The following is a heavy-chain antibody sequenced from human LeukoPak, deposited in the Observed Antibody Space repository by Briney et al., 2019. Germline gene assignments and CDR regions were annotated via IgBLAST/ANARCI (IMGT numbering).Heavy chain of an antibody. CDR1: GFTFSSYA. D-gene: IGHD6-13*01. CDR2: ISYDGATT. CDR3: ARGSSSWYPIEH. V-gene: IGHV3-30*01. J-gene: IGHJ1*01. Sequence: PGESLRLSCAASGFTFSSYAMHWVRQAPGKGLEWVAVISYDGATTYYADSVKGRFTISRDNSKNTLYLQMNSLRAEDTAMYYCARGSSSWYPIEHWGQGTLVTVSS.